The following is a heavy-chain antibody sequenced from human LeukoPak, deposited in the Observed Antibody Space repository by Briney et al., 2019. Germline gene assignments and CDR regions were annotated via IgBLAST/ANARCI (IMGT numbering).Heavy chain of an antibody. J-gene: IGHJ4*02. V-gene: IGHV3-48*01. CDR2: ISSSSSTM. D-gene: IGHD6-13*01. CDR3: ARRGQQLNY. CDR1: GFTFSSYG. Sequence: GGSLRLSCAASGFTFSSYGMNWVRQAPGKGLEWVSYISSSSSTMYYADSVKGRFTISRDNAKNSLYLQMNSLRAEDTAVYYCARRGQQLNYWGQGTLVTVSS.